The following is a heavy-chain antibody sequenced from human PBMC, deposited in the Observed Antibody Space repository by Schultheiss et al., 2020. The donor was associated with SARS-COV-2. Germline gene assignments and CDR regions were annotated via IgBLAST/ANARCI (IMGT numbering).Heavy chain of an antibody. D-gene: IGHD3-16*01. J-gene: IGHJ2*01. CDR3: ARYVSSGLWYFDL. CDR1: GFIVSSNY. V-gene: IGHV3-53*01. Sequence: GGSLRLSCAASGFIVSSNYMSWVRQAPGKGLEWVSVIYLGGTTYYADSVKCRFTMSRDNSKNMVYLQMNSLSAEDTAVYYCARYVSSGLWYFDLWGRGTLVTVSS. CDR2: IYLGGTT.